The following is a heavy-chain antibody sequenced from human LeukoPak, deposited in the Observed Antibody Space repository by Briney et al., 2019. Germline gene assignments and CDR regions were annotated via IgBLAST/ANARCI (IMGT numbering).Heavy chain of an antibody. D-gene: IGHD4-4*01. V-gene: IGHV4-30-2*01. J-gene: IGHJ5*02. CDR2: IYHSGST. CDR3: ARGGSIPGWFDP. Sequence: SQTLSLTCAVSGGSISSGGYSWSWIRQPPGKGLEWIGYIYHSGSTYYNPSLKSRVTISVDRSKHQFSLKLSSVTAADTAVYYCARGGSIPGWFDPWGQGTLVTVSS. CDR1: GGSISSGGYS.